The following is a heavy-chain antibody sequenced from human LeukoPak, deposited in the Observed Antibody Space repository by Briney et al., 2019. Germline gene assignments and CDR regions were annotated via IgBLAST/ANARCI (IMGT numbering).Heavy chain of an antibody. CDR3: AREGYTGSYYFDY. J-gene: IGHJ4*02. CDR1: GFTFSSYW. CDR2: IKSDGSST. V-gene: IGHV3-74*01. Sequence: GGSLRLSCAASGFTFSSYWMYWVRQAPGKGLVWVSRIKSDGSSTTHADSVKGRFTISRDNAKNTLYLQMNSLRAEDTAVYYCAREGYTGSYYFDYWGQGTLVTVSS. D-gene: IGHD1-26*01.